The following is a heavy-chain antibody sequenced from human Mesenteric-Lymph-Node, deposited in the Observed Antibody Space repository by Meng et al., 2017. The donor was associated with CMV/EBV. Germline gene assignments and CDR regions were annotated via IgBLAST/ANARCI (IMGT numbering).Heavy chain of an antibody. CDR1: GFTFSSYA. Sequence: GGSLRLSCAASGFTFSSYAMSWVRQAPGKGLEWVSAISGSGGSTYYAASVKGRFTISRDNSKNTLYLQMNSLRAEDTAVYYCARTLTQSGTYWGYWGQGSLVTVSS. CDR3: ARTLTQSGTYWGY. V-gene: IGHV3-23*01. D-gene: IGHD1-26*01. CDR2: ISGSGGST. J-gene: IGHJ4*02.